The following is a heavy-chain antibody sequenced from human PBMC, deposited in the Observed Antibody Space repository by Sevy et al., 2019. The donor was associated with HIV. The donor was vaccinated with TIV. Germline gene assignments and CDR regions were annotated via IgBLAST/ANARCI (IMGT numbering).Heavy chain of an antibody. J-gene: IGHJ6*02. CDR2: IYSGGST. V-gene: IGHV3-53*01. Sequence: GGSLRLSCAASGFTVSSNYMSWVRQAPGKGLEWVSVIYSGGSTYYADSVKGRFTISRDNSKNTLYLQMNSLRAEDTAVYYCARDQRATPQRDYYYYGMDVWGQGTTVTVSS. D-gene: IGHD5-12*01. CDR1: GFTVSSNY. CDR3: ARDQRATPQRDYYYYGMDV.